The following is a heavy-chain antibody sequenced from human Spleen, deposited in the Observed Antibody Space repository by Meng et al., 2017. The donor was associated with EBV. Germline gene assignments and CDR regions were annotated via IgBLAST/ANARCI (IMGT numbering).Heavy chain of an antibody. V-gene: IGHV1-46*01. CDR3: ARERVEMATIGGDFDS. D-gene: IGHD5-24*01. Sequence: QVQLVQSGAEVKKPGASVKVSCKASGYTFTTFYIHWVRQAPGQGLEWMGIINPSGDSTDYAQKFQGRVTMTRDTSTSTVYMELSSLRSEDTAVYYCARERVEMATIGGDFDSWGQGTLVTVSS. CDR2: INPSGDST. CDR1: GYTFTTFY. J-gene: IGHJ4*02.